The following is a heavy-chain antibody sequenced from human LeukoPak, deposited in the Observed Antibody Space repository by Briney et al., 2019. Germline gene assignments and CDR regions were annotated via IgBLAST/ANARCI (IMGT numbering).Heavy chain of an antibody. CDR3: ARGPLGSSWYRIDY. J-gene: IGHJ4*02. Sequence: ASVKVSCKASGYTFTSYGISWVRQAPGQGLQWMGWISAYNGNTNYAQKLQGRVTMTTDTSTSTAYMELRCLRSDDTAVYYCARGPLGSSWYRIDYWGQGTLVTVSS. D-gene: IGHD6-13*01. CDR1: GYTFTSYG. CDR2: ISAYNGNT. V-gene: IGHV1-18*01.